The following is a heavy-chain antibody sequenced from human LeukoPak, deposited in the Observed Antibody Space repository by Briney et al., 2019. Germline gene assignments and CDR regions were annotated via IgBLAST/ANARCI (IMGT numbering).Heavy chain of an antibody. Sequence: GGSLRLSCAASGFTFSSYDMHWVRQAPGKGLEWVAVIWYDGSNQFYADSVKGRFTISRDNSKNTLYLQMSSLRAEGTALYYCARGGVLTGYYTPYYFDYWGEGPLVTVSS. D-gene: IGHD3-9*01. CDR2: IWYDGSNQ. V-gene: IGHV3-33*01. J-gene: IGHJ4*02. CDR1: GFTFSSYD. CDR3: ARGGVLTGYYTPYYFDY.